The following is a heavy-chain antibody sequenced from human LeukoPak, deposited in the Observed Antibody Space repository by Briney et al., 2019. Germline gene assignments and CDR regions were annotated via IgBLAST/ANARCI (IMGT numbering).Heavy chain of an antibody. CDR3: AKAGLGELLVRGYFDY. J-gene: IGHJ4*02. CDR2: IKSKTDGGTT. D-gene: IGHD1-26*01. CDR1: GFTFSNAW. V-gene: IGHV3-15*01. Sequence: GSLRLSCAASGFTFSNAWMSWVRQAPGKGLEWVGRIKSKTDGGTTDYAAPVKGRFTISRDDSKNTLYLQMNSLKTEDTAVYYCAKAGLGELLVRGYFDYWGQGTLVTVSS.